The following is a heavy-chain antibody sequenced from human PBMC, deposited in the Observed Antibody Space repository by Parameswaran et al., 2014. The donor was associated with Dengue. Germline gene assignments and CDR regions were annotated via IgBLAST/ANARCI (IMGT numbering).Heavy chain of an antibody. V-gene: IGHV1-18*01. J-gene: IGHJ4*02. CDR2: ISAYNGNT. CDR3: ARDLSTFDY. Sequence: WVRQAPGQGLEWMGWISAYNGNTNYAQKLQGRVTMTTDTSTSTAYMELRSLRSDDTAVYYCARDLSTFDYWGQGTLVTVSS.